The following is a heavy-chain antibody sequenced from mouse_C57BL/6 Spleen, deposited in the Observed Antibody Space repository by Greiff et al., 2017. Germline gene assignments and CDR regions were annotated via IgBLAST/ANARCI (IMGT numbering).Heavy chain of an antibody. D-gene: IGHD2-1*01. V-gene: IGHV2-9-1*01. CDR3: ARRRFYYGNFSYAMDY. Sequence: VKLVESGPGLVAPSQSLSITCTVSGFSLTSYAISWVRQPPGKGLEWLGVIWTGGGTNYNSALKSRLSISKDNSKSQVFLKMNSLQTDDTARYYCARRRFYYGNFSYAMDYWGQGTSVTVSS. CDR2: IWTGGGT. CDR1: GFSLTSYA. J-gene: IGHJ4*01.